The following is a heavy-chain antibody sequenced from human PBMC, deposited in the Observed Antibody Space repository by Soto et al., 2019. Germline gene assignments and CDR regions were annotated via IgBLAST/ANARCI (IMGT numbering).Heavy chain of an antibody. V-gene: IGHV3-30*18. J-gene: IGHJ6*02. D-gene: IGHD1-1*01. CDR2: ILYDGSNK. Sequence: GGSLRLSCAASGFTFSNYGMHWVRQTPGKGLEWVALILYDGSNKYYADSVKSRFTISRDNSKNTLYLQVSSLRAEDTAVYYCAKSRDAYNFYFYYGMDVWGQGTSVTVSS. CDR1: GFTFSNYG. CDR3: AKSRDAYNFYFYYGMDV.